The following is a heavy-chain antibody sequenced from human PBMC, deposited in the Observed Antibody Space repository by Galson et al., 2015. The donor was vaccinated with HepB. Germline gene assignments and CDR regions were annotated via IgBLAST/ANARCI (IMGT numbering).Heavy chain of an antibody. J-gene: IGHJ4*02. CDR3: ARAMADDSSGYYSYNPDY. CDR1: GFTFSSYS. CDR2: ISSSSSYI. D-gene: IGHD3-22*01. V-gene: IGHV3-21*01. Sequence: SLRLSCAASGFTFSSYSMNWVRQAPGKGLEWVSSISSSSSYIYYADSVKGRFTISRDNAKNSLYLQVNSLRAEDTAVYYCARAMADDSSGYYSYNPDYWGPGTLVTVSS.